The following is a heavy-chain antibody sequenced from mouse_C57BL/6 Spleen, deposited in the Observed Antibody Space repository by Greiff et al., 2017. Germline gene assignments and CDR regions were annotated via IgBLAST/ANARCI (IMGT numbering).Heavy chain of an antibody. CDR3: ARGALRSSYGYFDV. CDR2: IDPSDSYT. CDR1: GYTFTSYW. J-gene: IGHJ1*03. V-gene: IGHV1-69*01. D-gene: IGHD1-1*01. Sequence: QVQLQQPGAELVMPGASVKLSCKASGYTFTSYWMHWVKQRPGQGLEWIGEIDPSDSYTNYNQKFKGKSTLTVDKSSSTAYMQLSSLTSEDSAVYYCARGALRSSYGYFDVWGTGTTVTVSS.